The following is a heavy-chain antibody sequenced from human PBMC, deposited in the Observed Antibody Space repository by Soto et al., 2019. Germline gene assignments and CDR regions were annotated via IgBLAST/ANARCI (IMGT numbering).Heavy chain of an antibody. CDR2: ISYDGSNK. Sequence: PGGSLRLSCAATGFTFDDYARYWVRQAPGRGLEWVAVISYDGSNKYYADSVKGRFTISRDNSKNTLYLQMNSLRAEDTAVYYCANLPENYCSGGSCYRPTFDYWGQGTLVTVSS. CDR1: GFTFDDYA. D-gene: IGHD2-15*01. V-gene: IGHV3-30*18. J-gene: IGHJ4*02. CDR3: ANLPENYCSGGSCYRPTFDY.